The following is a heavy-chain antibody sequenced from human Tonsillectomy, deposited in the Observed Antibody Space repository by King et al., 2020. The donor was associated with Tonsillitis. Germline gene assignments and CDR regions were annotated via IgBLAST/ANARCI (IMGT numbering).Heavy chain of an antibody. CDR2: ISAYNGNT. J-gene: IGHJ4*02. Sequence: VQLVESGAEAKKPGASVKVSCKASGYTFTKYGISWVRQAPGQGLEWMGWISAYNGNTNYAQKLQGRVTMTTDTSTSTAYMELRSLRSDDTAVYYCARDTAAGIRGYYFDYWGQGTLVTVSS. CDR3: ARDTAAGIRGYYFDY. V-gene: IGHV1-18*01. D-gene: IGHD6-13*01. CDR1: GYTFTKYG.